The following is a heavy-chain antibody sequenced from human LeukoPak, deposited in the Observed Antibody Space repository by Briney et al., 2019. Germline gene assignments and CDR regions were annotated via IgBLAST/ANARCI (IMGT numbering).Heavy chain of an antibody. CDR3: ARASGYSYGIYYYYYMDV. D-gene: IGHD5-18*01. J-gene: IGHJ6*03. CDR1: GGSISSYY. Sequence: PSETLSLTCTVSGGSISSYYWSWIRQPPGKGLEWIGYIYYSGSTNYNPSLKGRVTISVDTSKNQFSLKLSSVTAADTAVYYCARASGYSYGIYYYYYMDVWGKGTTVTISS. V-gene: IGHV4-59*01. CDR2: IYYSGST.